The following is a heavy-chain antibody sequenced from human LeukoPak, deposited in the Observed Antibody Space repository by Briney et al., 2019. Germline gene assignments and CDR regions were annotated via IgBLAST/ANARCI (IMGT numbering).Heavy chain of an antibody. D-gene: IGHD6-19*01. Sequence: ASVKVSCKASGYTFTSYTMHWVRQAPGQNLEWMGWISPGNGNTKYSQKFQGRVTITRDTSASTIYMELSSLRSEDAAVYYCARDRVAVGWSAFDIWGQGTMVTVSS. CDR2: ISPGNGNT. V-gene: IGHV1-3*01. CDR3: ARDRVAVGWSAFDI. J-gene: IGHJ3*02. CDR1: GYTFTSYT.